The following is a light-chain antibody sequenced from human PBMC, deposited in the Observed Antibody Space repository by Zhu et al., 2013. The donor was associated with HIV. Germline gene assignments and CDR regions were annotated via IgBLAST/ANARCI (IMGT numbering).Light chain of an antibody. J-gene: IGLJ3*02. CDR2: DTS. V-gene: IGLV1-44*01. CDR1: SSNIGSNT. CDR3: AAWDDSLNGWV. Sequence: QSVLTQPPSASGTPGQRVTISCSGSSSNIGSNTVSWYQQLPGTAPKLLIYDTSQRSSRVPDRFSGSKSGTSASLAISGLQSGDEADYYCAAWDDSLNGWVFGGGTKLTVL.